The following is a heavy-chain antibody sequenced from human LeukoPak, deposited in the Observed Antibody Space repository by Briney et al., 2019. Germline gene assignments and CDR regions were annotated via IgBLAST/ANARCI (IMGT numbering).Heavy chain of an antibody. CDR2: ISSSGST. CDR1: GFSFSSYE. Sequence: TGGSLRLSCAASGFSFSSYEMNWVRQAPGKGLEWISYISSSGSTMYADSVKGRFTISRDNAKNSLHLQMNSLRAEDTAVYYCARHNGRYDYWGQGTLVTVSS. CDR3: ARHNGRYDY. J-gene: IGHJ4*02. V-gene: IGHV3-48*03. D-gene: IGHD6-19*01.